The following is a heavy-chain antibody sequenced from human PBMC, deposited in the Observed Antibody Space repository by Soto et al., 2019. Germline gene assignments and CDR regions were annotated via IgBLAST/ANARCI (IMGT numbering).Heavy chain of an antibody. CDR3: AHRRARTSGRDDAYDV. CDR1: GFSLTTNGEG. V-gene: IGHV2-5*05. Sequence: QITLKESGPPLVTPTQTLTLTCIFSGFSLTTNGEGVGWIRQPPGKSLEWLALIYWDDNKRYDSSLRSRLTIIKVTSKNLVVLTMTNMDPLDTATYYCAHRRARTSGRDDAYDVWGQGTVVTVSS. CDR2: IYWDDNK. J-gene: IGHJ3*01. D-gene: IGHD3-10*01.